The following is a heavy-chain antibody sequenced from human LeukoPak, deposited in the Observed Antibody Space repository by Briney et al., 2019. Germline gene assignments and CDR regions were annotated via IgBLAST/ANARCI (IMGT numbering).Heavy chain of an antibody. V-gene: IGHV3-64*01. J-gene: IGHJ5*02. CDR1: GFTFSSYA. CDR2: ISSNGGST. Sequence: GGSLRLSCAASGFTFSSYAMHWVRQAPGKGLEYVSAISSNGGSTYYANSVKGRFTISRDNSKNTLYLQMGSLRAEDMAVYYCARDYGALNSDCFDCVIPGGLRFDPWGEGTLVTVSS. D-gene: IGHD3-9*01. CDR3: ARDYGALNSDCFDCVIPGGLRFDP.